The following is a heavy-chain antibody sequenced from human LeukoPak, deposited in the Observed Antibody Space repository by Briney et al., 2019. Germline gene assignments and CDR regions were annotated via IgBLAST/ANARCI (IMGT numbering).Heavy chain of an antibody. J-gene: IGHJ4*02. CDR2: ISSSSSSI. D-gene: IGHD5-18*01. CDR1: GFTLSSYG. Sequence: GGSLGLSCAASGFTLSSYGMNWVRQAPGKGVEWVSYISSSSSSIYYADSVKGRFTISRDNSKNTLYLQMNSLRAEDTAVYYCARDGDVDTAMVAAFDYWGQGTLVTVSS. CDR3: ARDGDVDTAMVAAFDY. V-gene: IGHV3-48*01.